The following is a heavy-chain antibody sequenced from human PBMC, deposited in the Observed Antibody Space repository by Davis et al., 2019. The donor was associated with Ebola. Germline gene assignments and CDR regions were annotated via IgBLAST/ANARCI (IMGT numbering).Heavy chain of an antibody. CDR2: INSDGSST. J-gene: IGHJ6*02. Sequence: GESLKISCAASGFTFSSYWMHWVRQAPGKGLVWVSRINSDGSSTSYADSVKGRFTISRDNAKNTLYLQMNSLRAEDTAVYYCARDWSYYGMDVWGQGTTVTVSS. V-gene: IGHV3-74*01. D-gene: IGHD3-3*01. CDR1: GFTFSSYW. CDR3: ARDWSYYGMDV.